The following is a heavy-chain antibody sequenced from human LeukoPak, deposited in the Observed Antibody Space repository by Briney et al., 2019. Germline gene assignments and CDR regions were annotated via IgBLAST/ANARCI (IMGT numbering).Heavy chain of an antibody. J-gene: IGHJ4*02. D-gene: IGHD6-6*01. CDR2: INQGGSET. V-gene: IGHV3-7*01. Sequence: GGSLRLSCAASGFTFRTYRMSWVRQAPGKGLEWVASINQGGSETYYVESVKGRFTNSRDNAMNSFFLQMNSLRAEDTAVYYCARLIGDRTIYDYWGQGTLVTVSS. CDR3: ARLIGDRTIYDY. CDR1: GFTFRTYR.